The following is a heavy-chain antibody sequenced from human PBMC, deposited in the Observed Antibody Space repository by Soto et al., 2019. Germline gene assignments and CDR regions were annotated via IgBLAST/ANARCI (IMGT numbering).Heavy chain of an antibody. V-gene: IGHV4-31*03. CDR3: AASCVGCGGFNYYGMDV. D-gene: IGHD2-21*01. J-gene: IGHJ6*02. CDR1: GGSISSGGYY. CDR2: IYYSGST. Sequence: QVQLQESGPGLVKPSQTLSLTCTVSGGSISSGGYYWSWIRQHPGKGLEWIGYIYYSGSTYYNPXLNRRVTISVDXSXNXFSLKLSSVTAADTAVYYCAASCVGCGGFNYYGMDVWGQGTTVTVSS.